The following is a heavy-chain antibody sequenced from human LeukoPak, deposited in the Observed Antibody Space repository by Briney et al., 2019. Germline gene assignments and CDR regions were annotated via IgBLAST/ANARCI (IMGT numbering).Heavy chain of an antibody. D-gene: IGHD6-19*01. J-gene: IGHJ3*02. CDR2: ISPYIGNT. V-gene: IGHV1-18*01. CDR1: GYTFTNYG. Sequence: ASVKISCKASGYTFTNYGISWVRQAPGQGLEWMGWISPYIGNTYYAQNLQGRVTMTTDTSTSTAYMELRSLISDDTAVYYCARTVAVASPDDAFDIWGQGTIVTVSS. CDR3: ARTVAVASPDDAFDI.